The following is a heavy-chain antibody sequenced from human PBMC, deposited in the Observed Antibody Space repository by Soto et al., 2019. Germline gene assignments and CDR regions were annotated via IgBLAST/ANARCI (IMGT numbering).Heavy chain of an antibody. D-gene: IGHD3-9*01. V-gene: IGHV1-69*12. J-gene: IGHJ6*02. CDR3: ARDQTLRYFDWLLFNGMDV. Sequence: QVQLVQSGAEVKKPGSSVKVSCKASGGTFSSYAISWVRQAPGQGLEWMGGIIPIFGIANYAQKFQGRVTITADESTSTAYMELSSLRSEDTAVYYCARDQTLRYFDWLLFNGMDVWGQGTTVTVSS. CDR1: GGTFSSYA. CDR2: IIPIFGIA.